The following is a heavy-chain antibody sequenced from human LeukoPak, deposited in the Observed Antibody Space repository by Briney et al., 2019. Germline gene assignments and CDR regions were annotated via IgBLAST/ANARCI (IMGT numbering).Heavy chain of an antibody. V-gene: IGHV3-7*01. CDR3: ARDPGNLKGANFHY. J-gene: IGHJ4*02. CDR1: GFTFSRDW. D-gene: IGHD1-26*01. Sequence: GGSLRLSCAASGFTFSRDWMNWVRQAPGKGLEWVATINQAGSTTYYVDSVKGRFTISRDNAQTSLYLQMDSLRVEDTAVYYCARDPGNLKGANFHYWGQGTLVTVSS. CDR2: INQAGSTT.